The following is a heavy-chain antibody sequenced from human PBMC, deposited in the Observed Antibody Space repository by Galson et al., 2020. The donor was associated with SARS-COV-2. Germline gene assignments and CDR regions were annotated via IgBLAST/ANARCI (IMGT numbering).Heavy chain of an antibody. Sequence: SETLSLTCTVSGVSITSGYFWGWIRQPPEKGLEWIGLIYHRGSPYYNPSLKSRVTISVDTSKNQFSLKLTSVSAADTGVYYCARDRGVDGGISEDFDLWGRGTLVTVSS. CDR1: GVSITSGYF. CDR3: ARDRGVDGGISEDFDL. J-gene: IGHJ2*01. V-gene: IGHV4-38-2*02. CDR2: IYHRGSP. D-gene: IGHD2-15*01.